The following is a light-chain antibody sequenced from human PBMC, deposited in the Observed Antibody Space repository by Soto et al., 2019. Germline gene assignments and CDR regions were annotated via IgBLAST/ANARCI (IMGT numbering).Light chain of an antibody. CDR2: EVT. CDR1: RSDIGRYNY. CDR3: SSYSTTTSPHVL. V-gene: IGLV2-14*01. Sequence: QSALTQPASVSGSPGQSITISCTGTRSDIGRYNYVSWYQQHPGEAPKLLIYEVTYRPSGVSARFSGSKSGSTASLTNSGLQAEDEADYYCSSYSTTTSPHVLFGGGTKVTVL. J-gene: IGLJ2*01.